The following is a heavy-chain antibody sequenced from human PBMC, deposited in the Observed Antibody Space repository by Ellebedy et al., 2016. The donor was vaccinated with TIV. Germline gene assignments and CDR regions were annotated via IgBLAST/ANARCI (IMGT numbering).Heavy chain of an antibody. CDR2: IYTSGSA. D-gene: IGHD3-16*02. V-gene: IGHV4-4*07. Sequence: PSETLSLTCTVSGGPFSPFYWSWIRQPAGKGLEWIGRIYTSGSANYNSSLQSRVTMSVETSKNQFSLKLTSVTAADTAVYYCARDDSTAIVYWGQGALVTVSS. CDR1: GGPFSPFY. CDR3: ARDDSTAIVY. J-gene: IGHJ4*02.